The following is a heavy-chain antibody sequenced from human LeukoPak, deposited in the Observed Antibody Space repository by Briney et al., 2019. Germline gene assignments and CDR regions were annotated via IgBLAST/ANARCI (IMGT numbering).Heavy chain of an antibody. CDR2: IIPIFGTA. D-gene: IGHD4-17*01. CDR1: GGTFSSYA. Sequence: SVKVSCKASGGTFSSYAISWVRQAPGQGLEWMGGIIPIFGTANYAQKFQGRVTITADESTSTAYMELSSLRSEDTAVYYCARAKKANDYGDYEPPGYWGQGTLVTVSS. V-gene: IGHV1-69*13. J-gene: IGHJ4*02. CDR3: ARAKKANDYGDYEPPGY.